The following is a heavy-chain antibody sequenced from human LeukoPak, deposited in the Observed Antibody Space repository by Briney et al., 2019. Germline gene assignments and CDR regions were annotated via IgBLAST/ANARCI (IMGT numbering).Heavy chain of an antibody. V-gene: IGHV1-8*01. CDR1: GYTFTSYD. CDR3: ASQGATVTTNAFDI. Sequence: VASVKVSCKASGYTFTSYDINWVRQATGQGLEWMGWMNPNSGNTGYAQKFQGRVTMTTDTSTSTAYMELRSLRSDDTAVYYCASQGATVTTNAFDIWGQGTMVTVSS. CDR2: MNPNSGNT. J-gene: IGHJ3*02. D-gene: IGHD4-17*01.